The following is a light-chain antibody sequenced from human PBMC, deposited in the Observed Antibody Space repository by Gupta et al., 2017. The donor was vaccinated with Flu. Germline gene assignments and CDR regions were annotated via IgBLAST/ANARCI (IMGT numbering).Light chain of an antibody. Sequence: TGSGDKLGDKYACWYQQKPGQSPVLVIYHDSKRPSAIPVRFSGSNSGNTATLTISGTQAMDEADYSCQACDSSKVFGGGTKLTVL. CDR2: HDS. J-gene: IGLJ3*02. CDR1: KLGDKY. CDR3: QACDSSKV. V-gene: IGLV3-1*01.